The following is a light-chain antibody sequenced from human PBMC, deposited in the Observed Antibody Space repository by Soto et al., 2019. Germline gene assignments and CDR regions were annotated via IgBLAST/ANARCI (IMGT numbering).Light chain of an antibody. Sequence: DIQMTQSPSTLSASVGERVTITGRASQSISSYLNWYQQKPGKAPKLLIYAASSLQSGVPSRFSGSGSGTDFTLTISSLQPEDFATYYCQQSYSTPWTVGQGTKVDIK. CDR3: QQSYSTPWT. J-gene: IGKJ1*01. V-gene: IGKV1-39*01. CDR2: AAS. CDR1: QSISSY.